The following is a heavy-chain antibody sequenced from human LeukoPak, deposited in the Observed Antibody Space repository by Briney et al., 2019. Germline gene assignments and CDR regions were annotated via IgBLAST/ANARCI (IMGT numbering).Heavy chain of an antibody. V-gene: IGHV1-18*01. CDR2: ISGYNGKI. CDR1: GHTFVSYG. J-gene: IGHJ3*01. Sequence: GGSVKVSCKASGHTFVSYGISWVRQAPGQGLEWMGWISGYNGKINYAQKFQGRVTMTTDTSTSTAYLELRSLTSDDTAVYYCARRFCSSVGCYDDDAFDVWGQGTLVTVSS. CDR3: ARRFCSSVGCYDDDAFDV. D-gene: IGHD2-2*01.